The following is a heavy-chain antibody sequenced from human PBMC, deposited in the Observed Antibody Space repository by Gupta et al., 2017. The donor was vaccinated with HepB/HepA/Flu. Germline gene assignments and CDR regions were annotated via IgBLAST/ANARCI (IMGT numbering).Heavy chain of an antibody. Sequence: EVQLVESGGGLVQPGGSLRLSCAASGFTFSSKWMHWVRQAPGKGLAWVSRMDPYGKTRDHADSVKGRFTISRDNAKNTLYLQRDSLRAEDTAVYQCVRDLHGDYDYWSQGTLVTVSS. CDR2: MDPYGKTR. D-gene: IGHD4-17*01. CDR3: VRDLHGDYDY. CDR1: GFTFSSKW. V-gene: IGHV3-74*01. J-gene: IGHJ4*02.